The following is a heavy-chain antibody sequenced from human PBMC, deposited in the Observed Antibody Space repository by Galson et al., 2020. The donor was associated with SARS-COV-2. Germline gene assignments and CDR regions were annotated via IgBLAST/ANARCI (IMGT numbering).Heavy chain of an antibody. V-gene: IGHV4-61*02. CDR1: GGSISSSNYY. J-gene: IGHJ4*02. CDR2: IYISERT. D-gene: IGHD1-26*01. CDR3: ARESRWELYFDY. Sequence: SETLSLTCTVSGGSISSSNYYWSWIRQPAGQGLEWLGRIYISERTNYNPSLKSRVTISVDTSRNQLSLKLSSVTAADTAVYYCARESRWELYFDYWGQGTLVTVSS.